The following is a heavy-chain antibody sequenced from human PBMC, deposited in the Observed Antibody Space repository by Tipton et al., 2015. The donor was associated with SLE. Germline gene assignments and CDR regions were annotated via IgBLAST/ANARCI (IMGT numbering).Heavy chain of an antibody. V-gene: IGHV5-51*03. CDR1: GYNFRFYW. D-gene: IGHD3-10*01. CDR2: IFPGDSDT. J-gene: IGHJ5*02. Sequence: QSGAEVKKPGESLKISCQASGYNFRFYWIGWVRQKPGRGLEWMGIIFPGDSDTRYTPSFEGQVAISADKSINTAYLQWNWLKASDTAMYYCARPTSLPGWFDPWGQGTLVTVSS. CDR3: ARPTSLPGWFDP.